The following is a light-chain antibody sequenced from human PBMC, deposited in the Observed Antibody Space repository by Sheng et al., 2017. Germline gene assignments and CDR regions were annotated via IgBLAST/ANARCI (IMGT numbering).Light chain of an antibody. CDR1: QSVGQS. J-gene: IGKJ1*01. Sequence: DIQMTQSPSTLSASVGDRVTITCRASQSVGQSLAWYQQKPGKAPNLLIYKASNLQSGVPSRFSGGGSGTEFTLTISSLQPDDFATYYCQQYNSYWTFGQGTKVEIK. CDR2: KAS. CDR3: QQYNSYWT. V-gene: IGKV1-5*03.